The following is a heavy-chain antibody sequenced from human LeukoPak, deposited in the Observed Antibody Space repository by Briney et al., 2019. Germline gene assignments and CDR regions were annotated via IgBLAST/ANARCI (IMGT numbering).Heavy chain of an antibody. Sequence: GGSLRLSCAASGFTFSNYWMHWVRQAPGKGLVWVSRINSDGINTSYADSVKGRFAISRDNSKNTLYLQMNSLKAEDTAVYYCARDPGDNRLDYWGQGTLVTVSS. CDR1: GFTFSNYW. CDR3: ARDPGDNRLDY. D-gene: IGHD3-16*01. J-gene: IGHJ4*02. V-gene: IGHV3-74*01. CDR2: INSDGINT.